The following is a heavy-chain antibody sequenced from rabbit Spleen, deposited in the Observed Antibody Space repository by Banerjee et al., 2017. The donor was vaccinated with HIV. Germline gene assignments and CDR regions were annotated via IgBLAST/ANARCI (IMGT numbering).Heavy chain of an antibody. Sequence: QLEESGGDLVKPEGSLTLTCTASGFTLSSYYMNWVRQAPGKGLEWIGYIDPVFGITYFANWVNGRFSISRENAQNTVFLQMTTLTAADTATYFCARGSATMTMVIIGYYLSLWGPGTLVTVS. CDR3: ARGSATMTMVIIGYYLSL. J-gene: IGHJ4*01. V-gene: IGHV1S7*01. D-gene: IGHD2-1*01. CDR1: GFTLSSYY. CDR2: IDPVFGIT.